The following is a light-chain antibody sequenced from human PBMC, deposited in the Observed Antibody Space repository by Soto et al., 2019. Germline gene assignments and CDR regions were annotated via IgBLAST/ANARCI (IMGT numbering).Light chain of an antibody. CDR3: QQYGT. V-gene: IGKV1-5*01. CDR2: DAS. CDR1: QSISSW. J-gene: IGKJ1*01. Sequence: DIQMTQSPSTLSASVGDRVTITCRASQSISSWLAWYQQKPGKAPKLLIYDASSLESGVPSRFSGSGSGTEFTLTTSSRQPDYFATYYCQQYGTFGQGNKVEIK.